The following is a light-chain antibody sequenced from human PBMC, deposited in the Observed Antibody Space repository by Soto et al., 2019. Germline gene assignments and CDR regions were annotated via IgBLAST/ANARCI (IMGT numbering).Light chain of an antibody. CDR3: QQYGSSPVT. CDR1: QSVSSSY. V-gene: IGKV3-20*01. CDR2: GAS. Sequence: EIMLTQSPGTLSLSPGERATLSCRASQSVSSSYLAWYQQKPGQAPRLLIYGASSRATGIPDRFSGSGSATDFTLTISRLEPEDFAMYYCQQYGSSPVTFGQGTKVDIK. J-gene: IGKJ1*01.